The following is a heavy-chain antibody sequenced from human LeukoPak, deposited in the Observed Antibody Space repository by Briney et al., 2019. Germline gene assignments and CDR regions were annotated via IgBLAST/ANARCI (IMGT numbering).Heavy chain of an antibody. CDR3: ARDLTLVAIYYYYGMDV. CDR2: IWYDGSNK. Sequence: PGRSLRLSCAASGFTFSSYGMHWVRQAPGKGLEWVAVIWYDGSNKYYADSVKGRFTIPRDNSKNTLYLQMNSLRAEDTAVYYCARDLTLVAIYYYYGMDVWGQGTTVTVSS. J-gene: IGHJ6*02. V-gene: IGHV3-33*01. D-gene: IGHD5-12*01. CDR1: GFTFSSYG.